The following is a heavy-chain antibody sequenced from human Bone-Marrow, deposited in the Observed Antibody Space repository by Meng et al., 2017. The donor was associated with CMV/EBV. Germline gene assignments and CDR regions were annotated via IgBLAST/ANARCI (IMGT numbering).Heavy chain of an antibody. Sequence: GESLKISCAASGFTFSSYGMHWVRQAPGKGLEWVAVIWYDGSNKYYADSVKGRFTISRDNSKNTLYLQMNSLRAEDTAVYYCASLLHYDFWSGPSDDDAFDIWGQGTMVTVSS. CDR3: ASLLHYDFWSGPSDDDAFDI. CDR2: IWYDGSNK. J-gene: IGHJ3*02. D-gene: IGHD3-3*01. V-gene: IGHV3-33*01. CDR1: GFTFSSYG.